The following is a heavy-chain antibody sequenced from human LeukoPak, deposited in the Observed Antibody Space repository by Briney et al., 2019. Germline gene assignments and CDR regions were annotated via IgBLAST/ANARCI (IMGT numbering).Heavy chain of an antibody. Sequence: PGGSLRLSCAASGFTFSSYAMSWVRQAPGKGLEWVSAISGSGGSTYYADSVKGRFTISRDNSKNTLYLQMNSLRAEDTAVHYCAKDLRQYYYDSSGYYPYWGQETLVTVSS. CDR3: AKDLRQYYYDSSGYYPY. CDR1: GFTFSSYA. CDR2: ISGSGGST. J-gene: IGHJ4*02. D-gene: IGHD3-22*01. V-gene: IGHV3-23*01.